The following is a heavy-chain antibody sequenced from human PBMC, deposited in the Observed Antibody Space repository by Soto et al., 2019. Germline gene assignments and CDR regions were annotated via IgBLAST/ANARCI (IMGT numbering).Heavy chain of an antibody. CDR1: GYTFTSYA. Sequence: ASVKVSCKASGYTFTSYAMHWVRQAPGQRLEWMGWINAGNGNTKYSQKFQGRVTITRDTSASTAYMELSSLRSEDTAVYYCARALVARRDGYNYRYFDYWGQGTLVTVSS. J-gene: IGHJ4*02. CDR3: ARALVARRDGYNYRYFDY. D-gene: IGHD5-12*01. CDR2: INAGNGNT. V-gene: IGHV1-3*01.